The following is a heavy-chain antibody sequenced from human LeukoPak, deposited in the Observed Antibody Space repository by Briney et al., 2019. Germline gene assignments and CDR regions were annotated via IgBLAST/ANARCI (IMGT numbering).Heavy chain of an antibody. J-gene: IGHJ6*03. D-gene: IGHD1-7*01. CDR1: GYTFTSYD. V-gene: IGHV1-8*01. CDR3: ARGLDWNYPHYYYYMDV. Sequence: GASVKVSCKASGYTFTSYDINWVRQATGQGLEWMGWMNPNSGNTGYAQKFQGRVTMTRNTSISAAYMELSSLRSEDTAVYYCARGLDWNYPHYYYYMDVWGKGTTVTVSS. CDR2: MNPNSGNT.